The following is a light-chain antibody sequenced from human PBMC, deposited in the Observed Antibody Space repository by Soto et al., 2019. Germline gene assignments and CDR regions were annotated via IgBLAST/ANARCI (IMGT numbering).Light chain of an antibody. CDR2: AAS. Sequence: IQLTQSPSSLSASVGDRVTITCRASQDIAIYLAWYQQKPGEAPKLLIYAASTLYGGVPSRFSGSGSGTDFALTITSLQAEDFATYYCPHLRMYPSTFGGGTKVEIK. J-gene: IGKJ4*01. CDR3: PHLRMYPST. V-gene: IGKV1-9*01. CDR1: QDIAIY.